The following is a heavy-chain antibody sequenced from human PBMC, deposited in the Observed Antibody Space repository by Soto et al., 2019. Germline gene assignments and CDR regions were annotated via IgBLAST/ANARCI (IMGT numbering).Heavy chain of an antibody. Sequence: ASVKVSCKASGYTFTSYYMHWVRQAPGQGLEWMGIINSYSGTTKYAEKFRGRVTMTRDTSTSTVYMELSSLRSEDTAVYYCASRSGWDNNWFDPWGQGTLVTVSS. CDR2: INSYSGTT. J-gene: IGHJ5*02. CDR1: GYTFTSYY. CDR3: ASRSGWDNNWFDP. D-gene: IGHD6-19*01. V-gene: IGHV1-46*01.